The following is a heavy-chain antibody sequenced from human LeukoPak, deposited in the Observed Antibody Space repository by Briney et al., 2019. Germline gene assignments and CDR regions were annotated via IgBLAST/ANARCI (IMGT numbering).Heavy chain of an antibody. CDR3: ARQLYDSSGYGVDY. CDR2: IYHSGST. CDR1: GGSICSSNW. V-gene: IGHV4-4*02. D-gene: IGHD3-22*01. Sequence: SETLSHTCAVSGGSICSSNWWSWVRQPPGKGLEWIGEIYHSGSTNYNPSLQSRVTMSVDKSKNQFSLKLSSVTAADTAVYFCARQLYDSSGYGVDYWGQGTMVTVSS. J-gene: IGHJ4*02.